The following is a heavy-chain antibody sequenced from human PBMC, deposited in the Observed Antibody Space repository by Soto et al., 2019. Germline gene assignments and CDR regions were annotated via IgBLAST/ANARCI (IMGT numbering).Heavy chain of an antibody. CDR1: GGSFSDYS. CDR2: INHSGST. D-gene: IGHD3-16*01. CDR3: ARWGNNFDP. J-gene: IGHJ5*02. Sequence: QVQLQQWGAGLLKPSETLSLTCAVYGGSFSDYSWSWIRQPPGKGLEWIGEINHSGSTNYNPSLKSRVTISVDTSKNQFSLKLISVTAADTAVYYCARWGNNFDPWGQGTLVTVSS. V-gene: IGHV4-34*01.